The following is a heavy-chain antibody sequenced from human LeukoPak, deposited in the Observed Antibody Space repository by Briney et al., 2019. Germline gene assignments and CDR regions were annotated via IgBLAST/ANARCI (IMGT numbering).Heavy chain of an antibody. Sequence: GGSLRLSCAAPGFTFSKAWMTWVRQSAGKGLEWVGRIKSRADGGTTDYPAPVKGRFTISRDDEKNTVYLEINSLTTEDSAVYYCTTVGSSWGFDYWGQGTLVTVSS. D-gene: IGHD6-13*01. J-gene: IGHJ4*02. V-gene: IGHV3-15*01. CDR2: IKSRADGGTT. CDR3: TTVGSSWGFDY. CDR1: GFTFSKAW.